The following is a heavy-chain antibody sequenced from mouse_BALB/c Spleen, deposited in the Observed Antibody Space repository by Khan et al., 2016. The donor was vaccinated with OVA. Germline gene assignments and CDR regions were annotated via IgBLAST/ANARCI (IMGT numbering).Heavy chain of an antibody. D-gene: IGHD4-1*01. CDR3: ASHLTGSFAY. J-gene: IGHJ3*01. Sequence: IQLVQSGGDLVKPGGSLKFSCAASGFTFSSYSMSWVRQTPDKRLEWVATISSGGDYTYYSDNVKGRFTISSDNAKNTLYLQMSSLKSEDTAMYYCASHLTGSFAYWGQGTLVTVAA. V-gene: IGHV5-6*01. CDR2: ISSGGDYT. CDR1: GFTFSSYS.